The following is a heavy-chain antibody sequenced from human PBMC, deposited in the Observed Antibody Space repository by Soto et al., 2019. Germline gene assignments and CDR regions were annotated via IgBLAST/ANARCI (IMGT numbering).Heavy chain of an antibody. CDR3: XXXXELPWEGDYYYYYMDV. D-gene: IGHD1-26*01. Sequence: EMQLVESGGGLVQPGGSLRLSCTASGFDFSTYSMDWFRQAPGKGLEWVSYIEYRSTIMHYADSVKGRFSISRDNAKXXXXXXXXXXXXXXXXXXXXXXXXELPWEGDYYYYYMDVWGKGATVTVSS. V-gene: IGHV3-48*01. CDR1: GFDFSTYS. J-gene: IGHJ6*03. CDR2: IEYRSTIM.